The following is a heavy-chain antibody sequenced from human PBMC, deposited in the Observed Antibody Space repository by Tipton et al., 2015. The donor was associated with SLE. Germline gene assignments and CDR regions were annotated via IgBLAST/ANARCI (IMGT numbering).Heavy chain of an antibody. Sequence: TLSLTCTVSGGSISSGDYYWSWIRQPPGKGLEWIGYIYYSGSTNYNPSLKSRVTISVDTSKNQFPLKLSSVTAADTAVYYCAREGIAVAGTPQAEFGYWGQGTLVTVSS. CDR2: IYYSGST. D-gene: IGHD6-19*01. V-gene: IGHV4-30-4*01. J-gene: IGHJ4*02. CDR3: AREGIAVAGTPQAEFGY. CDR1: GGSISSGDYY.